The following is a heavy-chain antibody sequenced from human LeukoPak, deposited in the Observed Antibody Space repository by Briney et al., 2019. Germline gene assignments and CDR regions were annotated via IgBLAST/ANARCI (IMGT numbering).Heavy chain of an antibody. CDR3: ARRNHYDSKGIDY. CDR2: ISGSGGST. V-gene: IGHV3-23*01. J-gene: IGHJ4*02. D-gene: IGHD3-22*01. Sequence: GGSLRLSCAASGFTFSSYAMSWVRQAPGKGLEWVSAISGSGGSTYYADSVKGRFTISRDNSKNTLYLQMNSLRADDTAVYYCARRNHYDSKGIDYWGQGTLVTVSS. CDR1: GFTFSSYA.